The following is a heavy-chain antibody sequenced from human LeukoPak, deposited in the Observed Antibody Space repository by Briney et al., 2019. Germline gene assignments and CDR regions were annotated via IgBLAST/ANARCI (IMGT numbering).Heavy chain of an antibody. J-gene: IGHJ4*02. D-gene: IGHD3-22*01. CDR3: ARGTPGYYYDSSGYFGY. V-gene: IGHV1-18*01. CDR1: GYTFTSYG. CDR2: ISAYNGNT. Sequence: ASVKVSCKASGYTFTSYGIGWVRQAPGQGLEWMGWISAYNGNTNYAQKLQGRVTMTTDTSTSTAYMELRSLRSDDTAVYYCARGTPGYYYDSSGYFGYWGQGTLVTVSS.